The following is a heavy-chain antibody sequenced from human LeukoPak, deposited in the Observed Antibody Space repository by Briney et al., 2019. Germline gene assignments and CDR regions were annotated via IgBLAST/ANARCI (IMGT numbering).Heavy chain of an antibody. CDR3: ARDPDCSGGSCYSEDWFDP. Sequence: ASVKVSCKASGYTFTGYYMHWGRQAPGQGLEWMGWINPNSGGTNSAQTFQGRVTMNRDTSISTAYMELSRLRSHDTAVYYCARDPDCSGGSCYSEDWFDPWGQGTLVTVSS. CDR1: GYTFTGYY. V-gene: IGHV1-2*02. J-gene: IGHJ5*02. CDR2: INPNSGGT. D-gene: IGHD2-15*01.